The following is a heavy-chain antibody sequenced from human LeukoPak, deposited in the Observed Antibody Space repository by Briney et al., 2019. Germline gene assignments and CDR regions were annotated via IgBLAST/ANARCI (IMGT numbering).Heavy chain of an antibody. D-gene: IGHD3-3*01. CDR3: ARGRTIFGVMNFDP. J-gene: IGHJ5*02. CDR1: GYTFTGYY. CDR2: INPNSGGT. Sequence: ASVKVSCKASGYTFTGYYMHWVRQAPGQGLEWMGRINPNSGGTNYAQKFQGRVTMSRDTSISTAYMELSRLRSDDTAVYYCARGRTIFGVMNFDPWGQGTLVTVSS. V-gene: IGHV1-2*06.